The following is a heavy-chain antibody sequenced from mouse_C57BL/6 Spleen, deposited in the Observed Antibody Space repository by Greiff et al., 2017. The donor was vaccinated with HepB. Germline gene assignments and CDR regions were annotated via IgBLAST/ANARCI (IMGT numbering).Heavy chain of an antibody. V-gene: IGHV1-82*01. CDR2: IYPGDGDT. CDR3: AREDYGSSYAWFAY. D-gene: IGHD1-1*01. J-gene: IGHJ3*01. Sequence: QVQLQHSGPELVKPGASVKISCKASGYAFSSSWMNWVKQRPGKGLEWIGRIYPGDGDTNYNGKFKGKATLTADKSSSTAYMQLSSLTSEDSAVYFCAREDYGSSYAWFAYWGQGTLVTVSA. CDR1: GYAFSSSW.